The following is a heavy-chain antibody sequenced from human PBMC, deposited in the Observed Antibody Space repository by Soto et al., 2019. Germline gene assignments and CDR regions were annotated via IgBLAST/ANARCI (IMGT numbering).Heavy chain of an antibody. Sequence: QVPLVQSGAEVRQPASSVKVSSKTSGGTFSSYAISWVRQAPGQGLEWMGGIVPIVDTSTYAQKFQGRVTITADESTSTVYMELSSLRSDDTAVYYCVRVVAIPGYPDNWGQGTLVTVSS. V-gene: IGHV1-69*12. CDR3: VRVVAIPGYPDN. J-gene: IGHJ4*02. CDR1: GGTFSSYA. D-gene: IGHD5-12*01. CDR2: IVPIVDTS.